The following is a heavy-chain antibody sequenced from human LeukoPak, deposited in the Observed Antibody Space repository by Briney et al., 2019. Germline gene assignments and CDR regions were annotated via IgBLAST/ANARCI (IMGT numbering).Heavy chain of an antibody. V-gene: IGHV4-59*08. D-gene: IGHD3-10*01. CDR2: IYYSGST. CDR1: GGSISSYY. J-gene: IGHJ3*02. Sequence: SETLSLTCTVSGGSISSYYWSWIRQPPGKGLEWIGYIYYSGSTNYNPSLKSRVTISVDTSKNQFSLKLSSVTAADTAVYYCARHRNMVRGVIITPDAFDIWGQGTMVTVSS. CDR3: ARHRNMVRGVIITPDAFDI.